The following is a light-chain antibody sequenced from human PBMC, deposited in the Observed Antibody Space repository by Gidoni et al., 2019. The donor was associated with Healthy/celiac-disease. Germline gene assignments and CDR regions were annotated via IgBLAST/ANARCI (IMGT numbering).Light chain of an antibody. Sequence: DIVLPQSLATLSLSPGDRATLSCRPSQSVSSYLAWYQQKPGQTPRLLIYDASNRATGIPARFSGSGSGTDFTLTISSLEPEDFAVYYCQQRSNWPLYTFGQGTKLEIK. CDR3: QQRSNWPLYT. CDR2: DAS. V-gene: IGKV3-11*01. CDR1: QSVSSY. J-gene: IGKJ2*01.